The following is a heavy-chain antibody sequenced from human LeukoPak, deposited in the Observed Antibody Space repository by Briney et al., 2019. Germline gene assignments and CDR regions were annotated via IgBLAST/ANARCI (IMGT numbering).Heavy chain of an antibody. D-gene: IGHD1-26*01. CDR2: IYTSGST. J-gene: IGHJ4*02. CDR1: GCSISSYY. Sequence: SETLSLTCTVSGCSISSYYWSWIRQPAGKGLEWIGRIYTSGSTNYNPSLKSRVTISVDTSKTQFSLKLRSVTAADTAVYYCERTSVGATGVDYWGQGTLATVSS. V-gene: IGHV4-4*07. CDR3: ERTSVGATGVDY.